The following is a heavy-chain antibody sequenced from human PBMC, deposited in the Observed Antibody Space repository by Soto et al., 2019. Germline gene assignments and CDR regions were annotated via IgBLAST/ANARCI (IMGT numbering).Heavy chain of an antibody. J-gene: IGHJ6*02. CDR3: ARHRWVYDFWSGYSLLPDLNGMDV. D-gene: IGHD3-3*01. CDR1: GFTFSSYE. Sequence: PGGSLRLSCAASGFTFSSYEMNWVRQAPGKGLEWVSYISSSGSTIYYADSVKGRFTISRDNAKNSLYLQMNSLRAEDTAVYYCARHRWVYDFWSGYSLLPDLNGMDVWGQGTTVTVSS. V-gene: IGHV3-48*03. CDR2: ISSSGSTI.